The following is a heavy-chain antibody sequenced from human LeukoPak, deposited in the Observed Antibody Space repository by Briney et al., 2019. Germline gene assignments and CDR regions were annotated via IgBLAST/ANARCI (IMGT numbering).Heavy chain of an antibody. CDR1: GFSFRSYS. CDR2: IGGGGDAI. V-gene: IGHV3-48*04. J-gene: IGHJ4*02. CDR3: VRGGQGRDDYFDY. Sequence: PGGSLRLSCTASGFSFRSYSLNWVRPSPGKGLEWISYIGGGGDAIYYAESVRGRSIISRDNARNSVYLQVNSLRVEDTAVYYCVRGGQGRDDYFDYWGQGTLVTVSS.